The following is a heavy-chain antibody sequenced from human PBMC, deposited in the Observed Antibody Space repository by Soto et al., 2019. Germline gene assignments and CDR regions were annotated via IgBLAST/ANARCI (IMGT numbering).Heavy chain of an antibody. J-gene: IGHJ4*02. CDR3: ARGLRNYYDRSGLHY. Sequence: PGGSLRLSCTASGFTFSSYEINWVRQAPGKGLEWVSYISYSGSTMYYADSVRGRFTISRDNAKNSLYLQMNSLRAEDTAVYYCARGLRNYYDRSGLHYWGQGTLVTVSS. CDR2: ISYSGSTM. D-gene: IGHD3-22*01. V-gene: IGHV3-48*03. CDR1: GFTFSSYE.